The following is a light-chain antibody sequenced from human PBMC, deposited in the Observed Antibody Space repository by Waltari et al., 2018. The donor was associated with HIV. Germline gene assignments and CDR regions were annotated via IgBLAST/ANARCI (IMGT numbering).Light chain of an antibody. CDR2: WAS. Sequence: DIAMTQSPDTLTVSLGERATINCRSSQKILYSANNKNYLAWYQQKSGHPPKVLFYWASTREFGVPDRFSGSGSGTDFTLTIQSVQVEGVAVYYCQQYYSLPWTFGQGTKVEI. CDR3: QQYYSLPWT. J-gene: IGKJ1*01. V-gene: IGKV4-1*01. CDR1: QKILYSANNKNY.